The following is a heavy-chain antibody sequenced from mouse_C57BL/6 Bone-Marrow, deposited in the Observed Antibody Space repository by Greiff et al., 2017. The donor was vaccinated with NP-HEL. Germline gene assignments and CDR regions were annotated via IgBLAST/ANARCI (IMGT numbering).Heavy chain of an antibody. Sequence: ESGPGLVKPSQSLSLTCSVTGYSITSGYYWNWIRQFPGNKLEWMGYISYDGSNNYNPSLKNRISITRDTSKNQFFLKLNSVTTEDTATYYCARDLLYDWDYWGQGTTLTVSS. D-gene: IGHD2-3*01. CDR3: ARDLLYDWDY. J-gene: IGHJ2*01. V-gene: IGHV3-6*01. CDR2: ISYDGSN. CDR1: GYSITSGYY.